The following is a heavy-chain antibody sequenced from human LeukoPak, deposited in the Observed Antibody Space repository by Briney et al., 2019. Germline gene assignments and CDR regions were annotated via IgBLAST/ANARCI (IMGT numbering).Heavy chain of an antibody. V-gene: IGHV3-23*01. CDR1: GVTVSSYA. CDR2: ISSSGGST. D-gene: IGHD6-13*01. Sequence: GGSLRLPWAASGVTVSSYAMSWVRQAPGKGLEWVSAISSSGGSTYYADSVKGRFTISRDNSKNTLYLQVDSLRAEETAVYYCAKTGSSSWSHFDYWGQGTLVTVSS. CDR3: AKTGSSSWSHFDY. J-gene: IGHJ4*02.